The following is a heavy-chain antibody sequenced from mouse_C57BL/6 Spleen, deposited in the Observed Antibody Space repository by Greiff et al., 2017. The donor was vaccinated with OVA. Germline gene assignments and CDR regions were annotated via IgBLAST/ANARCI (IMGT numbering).Heavy chain of an antibody. CDR1: GYAFSSSW. Sequence: QVQLQQSGPELVKPGASVKISCKASGYAFSSSWMNWVKQRPGKGLEWIGRIYPGDGATTYNGKFKGKATLTADKSSSTAYMQLSSLTSEDAAVYFCAVKAMDYWGQGTSVTVSS. CDR3: AVKAMDY. CDR2: IYPGDGAT. V-gene: IGHV1-82*01. J-gene: IGHJ4*01. D-gene: IGHD1-3*01.